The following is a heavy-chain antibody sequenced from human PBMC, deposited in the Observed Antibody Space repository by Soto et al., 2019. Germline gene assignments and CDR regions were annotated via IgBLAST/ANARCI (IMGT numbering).Heavy chain of an antibody. CDR2: IYTSGST. CDR3: ARDSSSPQGYYYYYYGMDV. Sequence: SSETLSLTCTGSGGSIRSYYWSWIRQPAGKGLEWIGRIYTSGSTNYNPSLKSRVTMSVDTSKNQFSLKLSSVTAADTAVYYCARDSSSPQGYYYYYYGMDVWGQGTTVTVSS. V-gene: IGHV4-4*07. CDR1: GGSIRSYY. D-gene: IGHD6-6*01. J-gene: IGHJ6*02.